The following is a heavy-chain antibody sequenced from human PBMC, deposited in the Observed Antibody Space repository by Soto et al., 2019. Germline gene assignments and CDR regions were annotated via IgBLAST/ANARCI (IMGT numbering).Heavy chain of an antibody. D-gene: IGHD4-17*01. CDR1: GFTFSSYW. Sequence: QPGGSLRLSCAASGFTFSSYWMSWVRQAPGKGLEWVANIKQDGSEKYYVDSVKGRFTISRDNAKNSLYLQMNSLRAEDTAVYYCASLSDGDYFDYWGQGTLVTVSS. CDR3: ASLSDGDYFDY. J-gene: IGHJ4*02. V-gene: IGHV3-7*02. CDR2: IKQDGSEK.